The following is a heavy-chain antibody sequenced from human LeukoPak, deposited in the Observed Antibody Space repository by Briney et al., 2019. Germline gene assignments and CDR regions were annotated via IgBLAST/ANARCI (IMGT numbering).Heavy chain of an antibody. Sequence: GGSLRLSCGGSGFTFSSYGMHWVRQAPGKGLEWVAIISYDGSKKYYADSVKGRFTVSRDNSKNTLYLQMNSLRAEDTAVYYCAKDRLLCFDYWGQGTLVTVSS. CDR3: AKDRLLCFDY. D-gene: IGHD3-10*01. CDR2: ISYDGSKK. V-gene: IGHV3-30*18. CDR1: GFTFSSYG. J-gene: IGHJ4*02.